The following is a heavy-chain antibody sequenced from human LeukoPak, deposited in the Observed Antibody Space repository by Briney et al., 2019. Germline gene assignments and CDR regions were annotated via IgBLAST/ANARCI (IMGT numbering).Heavy chain of an antibody. V-gene: IGHV3-20*04. D-gene: IGHD3-10*01. CDR1: GFTFDDYG. Sequence: GGSLRLSCAASGFTFDDYGMSWVRQAPGKGLEWVSRINWNGGSTGYADSVKGRFTISRDNAKNSLYLQMNSLRAEDTALYYCAKDIAPTFTMVRGGAWYNWFDPWGQGTLVTVSS. CDR3: AKDIAPTFTMVRGGAWYNWFDP. J-gene: IGHJ5*02. CDR2: INWNGGST.